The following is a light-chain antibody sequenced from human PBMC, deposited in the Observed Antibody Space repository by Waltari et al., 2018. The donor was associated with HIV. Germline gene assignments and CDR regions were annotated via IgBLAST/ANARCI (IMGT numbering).Light chain of an antibody. V-gene: IGLV1-40*01. Sequence: QSELTQPPSVSAAPGQRVTISCTGSSSNFGAGYDLHWYQQVPGRAPKVVIYGNSNRPSGVPDRFSGSKSGSSASLVITGLQSEDEADYYCQSYDSNLSGLFGGGTKVTVL. CDR1: SSNFGAGYD. J-gene: IGLJ2*01. CDR3: QSYDSNLSGL. CDR2: GNS.